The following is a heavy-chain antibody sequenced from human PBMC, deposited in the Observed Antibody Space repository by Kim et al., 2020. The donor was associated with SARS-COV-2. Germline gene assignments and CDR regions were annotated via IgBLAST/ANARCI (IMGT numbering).Heavy chain of an antibody. CDR2: IYYSGST. CDR3: ARGTYYDYVWGSYRSGQIDY. J-gene: IGHJ4*02. Sequence: SETLSLTCTVSGGSISSSSYYWGWIRQPPGKGLEWIGSIYYSGSTYYNPSLKSRVTISVDTSKNQFSLKLSSVTAADTAVYYCARGTYYDYVWGSYRSGQIDYWGQGTLVTVSS. V-gene: IGHV4-39*07. D-gene: IGHD3-16*02. CDR1: GGSISSSSYY.